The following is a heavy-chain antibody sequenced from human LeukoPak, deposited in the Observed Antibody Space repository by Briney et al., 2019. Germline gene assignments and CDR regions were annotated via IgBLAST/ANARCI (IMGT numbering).Heavy chain of an antibody. CDR3: ARGNREQWLGY. CDR2: ISSSSSYI. D-gene: IGHD6-19*01. V-gene: IGHV3-21*01. J-gene: IGHJ4*02. CDR1: GFTFSSYS. Sequence: GGSLRLSCAASGFTFSSYSMNWVRQAPGKGLEWVSSISSSSSYIYYADSVKGRLTISRDNAKNSLYLQMNSLRAEDTAVYYCARGNREQWLGYWGQGTLVTVSS.